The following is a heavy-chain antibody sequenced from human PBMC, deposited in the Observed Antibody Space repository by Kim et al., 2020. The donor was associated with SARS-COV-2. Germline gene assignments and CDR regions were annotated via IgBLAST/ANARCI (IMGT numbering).Heavy chain of an antibody. V-gene: IGHV3-30*18. CDR1: GFTFSSYG. CDR2: ISYDGSNK. Sequence: GGSLRLSCAASGFTFSSYGMHWVRQAPGKGLEWVAVISYDGSNKYYADSVKGRFTISRDNSKNTRYLQMTSLRAEDTAVYYCAKENHYDLNRGRNNYYG. J-gene: IGHJ6*01. D-gene: IGHD3-22*01. CDR3: AKENHYDLNRGRNNYYG.